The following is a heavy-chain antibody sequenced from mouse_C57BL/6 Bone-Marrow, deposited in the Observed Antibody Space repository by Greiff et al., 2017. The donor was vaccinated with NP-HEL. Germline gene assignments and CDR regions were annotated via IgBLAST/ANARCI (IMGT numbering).Heavy chain of an antibody. D-gene: IGHD1-1*01. J-gene: IGHJ1*03. V-gene: IGHV5-4*01. Sequence: EVQLMESGGGLVKPGGSLKLSCAASGFTFSSYAMSWVRQTPEQRLEWVATISDGGSYTYYPDNVKGRFTISRDNAKNNLYLQMSHLKAEDTAMYYCTRVYYGSSPGYFDVWGTGTTVTVSS. CDR3: TRVYYGSSPGYFDV. CDR2: ISDGGSYT. CDR1: GFTFSSYA.